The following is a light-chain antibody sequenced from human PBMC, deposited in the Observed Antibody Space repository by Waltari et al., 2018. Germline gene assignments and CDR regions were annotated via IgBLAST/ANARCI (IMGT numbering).Light chain of an antibody. CDR3: STWDHSLRAQV. CDR1: SNNIGSYA. J-gene: IGLJ3*02. V-gene: IGLV1-44*01. Sequence: QSALTQEASVSGTVGQKVTLSCTGNSNNIGSYAVGWYQQISHGAPKTVMFGNSLPSGIPARFSGSKSGTTASLTISGLQPEDEADYYCSTWDHSLRAQVFGGGTKLTVL. CDR2: GNS.